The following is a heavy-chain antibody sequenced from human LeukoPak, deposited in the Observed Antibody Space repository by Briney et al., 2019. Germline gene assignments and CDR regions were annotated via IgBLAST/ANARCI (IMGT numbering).Heavy chain of an antibody. CDR1: GFTFSAYW. J-gene: IGHJ4*02. CDR2: INGDGSIT. CDR3: ARDLELTYYDSSGHDY. D-gene: IGHD3-22*01. V-gene: IGHV3-74*01. Sequence: GGSLRLPCAASGFTFSAYWMHCVRQAPGKGLVRVSRINGDGSITSYAESVKGRFIISRDNAKNTVYLQMNSLSAEDTAVYYCARDLELTYYDSSGHDYWGQGTLVTVSS.